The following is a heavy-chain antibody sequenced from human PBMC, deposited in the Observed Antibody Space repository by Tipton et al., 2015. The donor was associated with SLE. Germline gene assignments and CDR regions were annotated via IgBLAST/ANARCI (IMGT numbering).Heavy chain of an antibody. CDR3: ARGVTTQSFDY. CDR2: IYSGGST. Sequence: SLRLSCAASGFTVSSSYMSGVRQAPGKGLEWVSIIYSGGSTYYADSVKGRFTISRNNSKNTVYLQMSSLRAEDTAVYYCARGVTTQSFDYWGQGTLVTVSS. CDR1: GFTVSSSY. D-gene: IGHD4-17*01. J-gene: IGHJ4*02. V-gene: IGHV3-53*04.